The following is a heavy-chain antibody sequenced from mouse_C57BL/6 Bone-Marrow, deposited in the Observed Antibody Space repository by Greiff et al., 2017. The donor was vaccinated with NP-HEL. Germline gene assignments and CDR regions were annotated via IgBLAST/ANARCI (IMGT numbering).Heavy chain of an antibody. CDR2: IHPNSGST. V-gene: IGHV1-64*01. J-gene: IGHJ3*01. Sequence: FQLQQPGAELVKPGASVKLSCKASGYTFTSYWMHWVKQRPGQGLEWIGMIHPNSGSTNYNEKFKSKATLTVDKSSSTAYMQLSSLTSEDSAVYYCAKEEIYYDYDGFAYWGQGTLVTVSA. CDR1: GYTFTSYW. D-gene: IGHD2-4*01. CDR3: AKEEIYYDYDGFAY.